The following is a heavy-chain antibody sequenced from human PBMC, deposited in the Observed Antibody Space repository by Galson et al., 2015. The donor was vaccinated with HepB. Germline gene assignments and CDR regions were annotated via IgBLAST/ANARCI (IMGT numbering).Heavy chain of an antibody. J-gene: IGHJ3*02. Sequence: SETLSLTCTVSGGSITTYYWSWIRQPAGKGLEWIGRIYTSGSTIYNPSLRSRVTMSVDTSKNQFSLNRSSVTAADTAVYFCARTVVSGARGAFDIWGQGTMVTVSS. CDR3: ARTVVSGARGAFDI. D-gene: IGHD2-2*01. V-gene: IGHV4-4*07. CDR1: GGSITTYY. CDR2: IYTSGST.